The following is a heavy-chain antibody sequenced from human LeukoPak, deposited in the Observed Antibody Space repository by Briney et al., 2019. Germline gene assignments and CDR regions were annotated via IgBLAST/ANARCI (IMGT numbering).Heavy chain of an antibody. Sequence: GGSLRLSCAASGFTVSSNYMSWVRQAPGEGLEWVSIFYRGGSTYYADSVRGRFTISRDNSKNTLYLQMNSLRAEDTAVYYCAKDGLRINYYCYMDVWGKGTTVTVSS. CDR3: AKDGLRINYYCYMDV. J-gene: IGHJ6*03. D-gene: IGHD5-12*01. V-gene: IGHV3-66*02. CDR1: GFTVSSNY. CDR2: FYRGGST.